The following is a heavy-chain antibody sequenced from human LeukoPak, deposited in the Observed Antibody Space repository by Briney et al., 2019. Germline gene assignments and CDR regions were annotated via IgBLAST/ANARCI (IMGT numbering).Heavy chain of an antibody. V-gene: IGHV3-11*01. CDR1: EFTFSNYD. Sequence: KLGGSLRLSCAASEFTFSNYDMSWVRQAPGKGLEWVSYISSSGSTIYYADSVKGRFTISRDNAKNSLYLQMNSLRAEDTAVYYCARVPIDSSPYYYYGMDVWGQGTTVTVSS. J-gene: IGHJ6*02. CDR2: ISSSGSTI. CDR3: ARVPIDSSPYYYYGMDV. D-gene: IGHD4-11*01.